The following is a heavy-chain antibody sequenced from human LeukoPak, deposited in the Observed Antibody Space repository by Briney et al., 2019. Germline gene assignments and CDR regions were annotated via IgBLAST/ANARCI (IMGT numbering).Heavy chain of an antibody. CDR2: ISSSGSTI. J-gene: IGHJ4*02. V-gene: IGHV3-48*03. CDR3: ARDPGWPSSGWYDY. Sequence: GGSLRLSCAASGFTFSSYEMNWVRQAPGKGLEWVSYISSSGSTIYYADSVKGRLTISRDNAKNSLYLQMNSLRAEDTAVYYCARDPGWPSSGWYDYWGQGTLVTVSS. CDR1: GFTFSSYE. D-gene: IGHD6-19*01.